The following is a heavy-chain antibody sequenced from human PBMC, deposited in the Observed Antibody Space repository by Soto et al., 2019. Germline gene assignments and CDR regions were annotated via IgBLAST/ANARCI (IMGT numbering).Heavy chain of an antibody. J-gene: IGHJ3*02. D-gene: IGHD3-22*01. CDR2: IYWNDDK. V-gene: IGHV2-5*01. CDR3: AHLYYYDSSGYYRYAFDI. Sequence: SGPTLVNPTQTLTLTCTLSGFSLSTSGVGVGWIRQPPGKALEWLALIYWNDDKRYSPSLKSRLTITKDTSKNQVVLTMTNMDPVDTATYYCAHLYYYDSSGYYRYAFDIWGQGTMVTVSS. CDR1: GFSLSTSGVG.